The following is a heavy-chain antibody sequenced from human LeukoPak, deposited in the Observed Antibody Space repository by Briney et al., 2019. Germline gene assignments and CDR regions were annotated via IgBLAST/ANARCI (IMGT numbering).Heavy chain of an antibody. CDR3: ARPYYDFWSGYSLDYYYYGMDV. CDR1: GYTFTSYG. V-gene: IGHV1-18*01. CDR2: ISAYNGNT. J-gene: IGHJ6*02. D-gene: IGHD3-3*01. Sequence: GASVKVSCKASGYTFTSYGIRWVRQAPGQGLEWMGWISAYNGNTNYAQKLQGRVTMTTDTSTSTAYMELRSLRSDDTAVCYCARPYYDFWSGYSLDYYYYGMDVWGQGTTVTVSS.